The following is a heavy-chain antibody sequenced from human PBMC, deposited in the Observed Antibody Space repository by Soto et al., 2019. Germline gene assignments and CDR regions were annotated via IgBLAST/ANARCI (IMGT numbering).Heavy chain of an antibody. CDR1: GESISSGGYY. CDR2: IYDSESA. V-gene: IGHV4-31*03. Sequence: QEQLQESGPGLVKASQTLSLICSVSGESISSGGYYWSWIRHHPGKGLEWIGYIYDSESAYYNPSLKSRVTISMDTSTNHFAMKRSSATAADTAVYYCAKASSSSSAADYWGQGTLITVSS. J-gene: IGHJ4*02. D-gene: IGHD6-6*01. CDR3: AKASSSSSAADY.